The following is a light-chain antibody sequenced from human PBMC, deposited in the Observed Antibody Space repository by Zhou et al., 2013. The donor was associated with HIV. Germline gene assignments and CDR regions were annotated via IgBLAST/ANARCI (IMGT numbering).Light chain of an antibody. CDR1: ETVGRS. V-gene: IGKV1-5*03. CDR3: QQYNSFLLS. Sequence: DVQLTQSPPTLSASVGDRVTITCRANETVGRSLAWYQQKIGKAPTLLIYKTSSLDKGVPSRFSGSGSGTEFTLTITGLQRDDLATYYCQQYNSFLLSFGGGTKVEIK. CDR2: KTS. J-gene: IGKJ4*01.